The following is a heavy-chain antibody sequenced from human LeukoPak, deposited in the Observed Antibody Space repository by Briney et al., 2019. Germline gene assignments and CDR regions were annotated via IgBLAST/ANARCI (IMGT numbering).Heavy chain of an antibody. CDR3: AREKKQWLVRAFDI. D-gene: IGHD6-19*01. Sequence: GGSLRLSCAASGFTFSSYGMHWVRQAPGKGLEWVAFIRYDGSNKYYADSVKGRFTISRDNSKNTLYLQMNSLRAEDTVVYYCAREKKQWLVRAFDIWGQGTMVTVSS. J-gene: IGHJ3*02. V-gene: IGHV3-30*02. CDR2: IRYDGSNK. CDR1: GFTFSSYG.